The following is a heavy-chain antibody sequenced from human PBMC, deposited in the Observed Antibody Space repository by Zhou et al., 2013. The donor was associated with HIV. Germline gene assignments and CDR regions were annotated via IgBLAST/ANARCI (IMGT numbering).Heavy chain of an antibody. V-gene: IGHV1-46*01. D-gene: IGHD3-22*01. CDR3: AAPSKYYYYDSSGYYY. CDR2: INPTGSST. Sequence: QVQLFQSGAEVKKPGASVKVSCRASDFIRFYMHWVRQAPGQGLEWMGIINPTGSSTTYAPKFQGRLTMTRDTSTSTVYMELSSLRSEDTAVYYCAAPSKYYYYDSSGYYYWGHGTLVTVSS. CDR1: DFIRFY. J-gene: IGHJ4*01.